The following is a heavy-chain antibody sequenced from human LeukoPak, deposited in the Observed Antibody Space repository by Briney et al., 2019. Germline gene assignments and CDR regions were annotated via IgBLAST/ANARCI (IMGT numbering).Heavy chain of an antibody. CDR3: ARDCGSGSAFDI. Sequence: SQTLSLTCTVSGGSISSGGYSWSWIRQHPGKGLEWIGYIYYSGSTYYNPSLKSRVTISVDTSKNQFSLKLSSVTAADTAVYYCARDCGSGSAFDIWGQGTMVTVSS. CDR2: IYYSGST. J-gene: IGHJ3*02. V-gene: IGHV4-31*03. D-gene: IGHD3-10*01. CDR1: GGSISSGGYS.